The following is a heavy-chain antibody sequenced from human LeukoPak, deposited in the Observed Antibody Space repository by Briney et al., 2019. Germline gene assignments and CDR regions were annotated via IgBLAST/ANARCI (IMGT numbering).Heavy chain of an antibody. J-gene: IGHJ4*02. V-gene: IGHV4-59*01. D-gene: IGHD1-26*01. Sequence: SETLSLTCTVSGGSISIYYWSWIRQPPGKGLEWIGYIYNSGSTIYNPSLRSRVTISVDTSKNQFSLKLNSVTAADTAVYYCVRDREPTYWSQGTLVTVSS. CDR2: IYNSGST. CDR1: GGSISIYY. CDR3: VRDREPTY.